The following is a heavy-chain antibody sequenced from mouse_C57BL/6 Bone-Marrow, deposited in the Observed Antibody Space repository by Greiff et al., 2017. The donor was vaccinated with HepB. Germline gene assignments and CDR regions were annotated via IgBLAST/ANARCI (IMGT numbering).Heavy chain of an antibody. J-gene: IGHJ4*01. D-gene: IGHD2-12*01. CDR2: IYPRSGNT. CDR3: ARHSFYAMDY. CDR1: GYTFTSYG. V-gene: IGHV1-81*01. Sequence: VKLQESGAELARPGASVKLSCKASGYTFTSYGISWVKQRTGQGLEWIGEIYPRSGNTYYNEKFKGKATLTADKSSSTAYMELRSLTSEDSAVYFCARHSFYAMDYWGQGTSVTVSS.